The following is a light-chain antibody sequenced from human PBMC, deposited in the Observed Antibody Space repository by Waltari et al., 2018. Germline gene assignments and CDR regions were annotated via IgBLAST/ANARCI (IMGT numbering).Light chain of an antibody. CDR2: GAA. CDR3: QQFYDWPLT. Sequence: ILLTQSPGTLSLSPGDRATLSCWANQTVRSNYLAWYQPKPGQAPRLLVYGAATRATGIPDRFSGSGSGTDFTLTISSVQSADVAVYYCQQFYDWPLTFGGGTKVELK. V-gene: IGKV3-20*01. J-gene: IGKJ4*01. CDR1: QTVRSNY.